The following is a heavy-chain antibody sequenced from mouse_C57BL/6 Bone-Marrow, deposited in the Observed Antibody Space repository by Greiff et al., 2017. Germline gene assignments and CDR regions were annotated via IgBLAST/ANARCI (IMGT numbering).Heavy chain of an antibody. CDR1: GYTFTSYD. CDR3: ARQAGNYVRGAMDY. Sequence: VMLVESGPELVKPGASVKLSCKASGYTFTSYDINWVKQRPGQGLEWIGWIYPRDGSTKYNEKFKGKATLTVDTSSSTAYMELHSLTSEDSAFYFCARQAGNYVRGAMDYWGQGTSVTVSS. CDR2: IYPRDGST. J-gene: IGHJ4*01. V-gene: IGHV1-85*01. D-gene: IGHD2-1*01.